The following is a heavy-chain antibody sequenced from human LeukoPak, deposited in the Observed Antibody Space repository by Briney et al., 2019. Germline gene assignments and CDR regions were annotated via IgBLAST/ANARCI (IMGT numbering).Heavy chain of an antibody. CDR1: GYTFTSYG. D-gene: IGHD5-18*01. V-gene: IGHV1-18*01. Sequence: GASVKVSCKASGYTFTSYGISWVRQAPGQGLGWMGWISAYNGNTNYAQKLQGRVTMTTDTSTSTAYMELRSLRSDDTAVYYCAIQEPLDTAMVPDYYYYGMDVWGQGTTVTVSS. CDR2: ISAYNGNT. CDR3: AIQEPLDTAMVPDYYYYGMDV. J-gene: IGHJ6*02.